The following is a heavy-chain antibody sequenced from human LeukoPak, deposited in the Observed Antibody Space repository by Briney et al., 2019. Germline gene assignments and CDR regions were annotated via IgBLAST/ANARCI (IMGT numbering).Heavy chain of an antibody. V-gene: IGHV4-39*01. CDR1: GGSISNSNSS. Sequence: PSETLSLTCTVSGGSISNSNSSWAWIRQPPGKGLEWIGTIYYSGITHYSPSLKSRVTISVDTSKNQFSLKLGSVTATDTALYYCARRVYGTSQYYWGQGTLVTVSS. CDR3: ARRVYGTSQYY. D-gene: IGHD5/OR15-5a*01. J-gene: IGHJ4*02. CDR2: IYYSGIT.